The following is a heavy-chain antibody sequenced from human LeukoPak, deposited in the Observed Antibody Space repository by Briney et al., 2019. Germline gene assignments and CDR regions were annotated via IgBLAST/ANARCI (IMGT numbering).Heavy chain of an antibody. CDR3: ARKLWFGEPCCYFDY. V-gene: IGHV3-30*02. Sequence: PGGSLRLSCAASGFTFSSYSMHWVRQAPGKGLEWVAFIRCDSSDIYYADSVKGRFTISRDNSKNSLYLQMNSLRAEDTSVYYCARKLWFGEPCCYFDYWGQGTLGTLSP. D-gene: IGHD3-10*01. CDR1: GFTFSSYS. CDR2: IRCDSSDI. J-gene: IGHJ4*02.